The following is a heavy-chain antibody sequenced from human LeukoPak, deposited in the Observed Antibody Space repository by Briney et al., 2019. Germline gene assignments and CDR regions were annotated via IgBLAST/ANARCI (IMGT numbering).Heavy chain of an antibody. D-gene: IGHD3-22*01. V-gene: IGHV3-49*04. CDR1: GFTFGDYA. J-gene: IGHJ4*02. CDR3: TRVHDSGGYYPYVLFWPSDGPFDY. CDR2: IRSKAYGGTT. Sequence: GGSLRLSCTASGFTFGDYAMSWVRQAPGKGLEWVGFIRSKAYGGTTEYAASVKGRFTISRDDSKSIAYLQMNSLKTEDTAVYYCTRVHDSGGYYPYVLFWPSDGPFDYWGQGTLVTVSS.